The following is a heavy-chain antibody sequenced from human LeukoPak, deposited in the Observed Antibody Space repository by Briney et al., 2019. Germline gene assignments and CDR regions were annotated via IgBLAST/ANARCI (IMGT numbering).Heavy chain of an antibody. CDR2: ISSNGGST. D-gene: IGHD2-2*01. V-gene: IGHV3-64*01. CDR1: GFTFSSYA. J-gene: IGHJ4*02. CDR3: ARVMPRSRDGIDY. Sequence: PGGSLRLSCAASGFTFSSYAMHWVRHAPGKGLEYVSAISSNGGSTYYANSVKGRFTISRDNSKNTLYLQMGSLRAEDMAVYYCARVMPRSRDGIDYWGQGTLVTVSS.